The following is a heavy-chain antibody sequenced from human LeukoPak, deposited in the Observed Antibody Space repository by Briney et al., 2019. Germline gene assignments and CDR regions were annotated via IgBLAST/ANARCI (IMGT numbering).Heavy chain of an antibody. V-gene: IGHV3-53*01. CDR2: IYSGGST. CDR1: GFTVSSNY. CDR3: AGRAYYDSSGYYLGH. Sequence: GGSLRLSCAASGFTVSSNYMSWVRQAPGKGLEWVSVIYSGGSTYYADSVKGRFTISRDNSKNTLYLQMNSLRAEDTAVYYCAGRAYYDSSGYYLGHWGQGTLVTVSS. D-gene: IGHD3-22*01. J-gene: IGHJ4*02.